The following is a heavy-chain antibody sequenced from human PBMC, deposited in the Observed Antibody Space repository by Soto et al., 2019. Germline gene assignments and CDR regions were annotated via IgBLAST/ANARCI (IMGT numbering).Heavy chain of an antibody. CDR2: ISYDGSNK. CDR1: GFTFSSYG. J-gene: IGHJ4*02. D-gene: IGHD6-13*01. Sequence: QVQLVESGGGVVQPGRSLRLSCAASGFTFSSYGMHWVRQAPGKGLEWVAVISYDGSNKYYADSVKGRFTISRDNFKNTLCLQMNRLRDEVTAGYYCAKECGSSSLSPGFDYWGQGSLVTVSS. CDR3: AKECGSSSLSPGFDY. V-gene: IGHV3-30*18.